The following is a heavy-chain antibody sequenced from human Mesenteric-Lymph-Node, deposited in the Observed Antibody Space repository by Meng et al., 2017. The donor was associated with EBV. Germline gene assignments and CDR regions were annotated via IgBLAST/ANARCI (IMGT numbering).Heavy chain of an antibody. CDR2: IYHNGNT. J-gene: IGHJ4*02. D-gene: IGHD3-22*01. Sequence: VRRQDPGPGLVKPSGTLSLTGAFSRCSISSSNWWSWVRQPPGKGLEWIGEIYHNGNTNYNPSLKSRVTISVDKSKNQFSLKLNSVTAADTAVYYCARADSSGPWHFDYWGQGTLVTVSS. CDR3: ARADSSGPWHFDY. V-gene: IGHV4-4*02. CDR1: RCSISSSNW.